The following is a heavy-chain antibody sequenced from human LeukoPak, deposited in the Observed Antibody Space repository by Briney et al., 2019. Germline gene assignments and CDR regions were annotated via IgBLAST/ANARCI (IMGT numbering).Heavy chain of an antibody. CDR1: GFTFSSYW. J-gene: IGHJ6*02. CDR2: IKQDGSEK. D-gene: IGHD6-13*01. Sequence: PGGSLRLSCAASGFTFSSYWMSWVRQAPGKGLEWVANIKQDGSEKYYVDSVKGRFTISRDNAKNSLYLQMNSLRAEDTAVYYCARAGYSSSWDPTGYYYYGMDVWGQGTTVTVSS. V-gene: IGHV3-7*04. CDR3: ARAGYSSSWDPTGYYYYGMDV.